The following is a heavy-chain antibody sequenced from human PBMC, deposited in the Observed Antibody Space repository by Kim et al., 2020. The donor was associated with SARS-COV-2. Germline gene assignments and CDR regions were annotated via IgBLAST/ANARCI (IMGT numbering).Heavy chain of an antibody. CDR3: ARDVSSPRAAATDWFDP. J-gene: IGHJ5*02. Sequence: GGSLRLSCAASGFTFSSYSMNWVRQAPGKGLEWVSSISSSSSYIYYADSVKGRFTISRDNAKNSLYLQMNSLRAEDTAVYYCARDVSSPRAAATDWFDPWGQGTLVTVSS. V-gene: IGHV3-21*01. CDR1: GFTFSSYS. CDR2: ISSSSSYI. D-gene: IGHD6-13*01.